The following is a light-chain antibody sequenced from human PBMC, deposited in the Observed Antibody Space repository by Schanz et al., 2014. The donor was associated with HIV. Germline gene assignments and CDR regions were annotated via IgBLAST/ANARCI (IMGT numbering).Light chain of an antibody. Sequence: QSVLTQPPSVSGTPGQRVTISCSGSTSNIGRYTVNWYQHLPGTAPKFLIYSNSQRPSGVPDRFSGSGSGASASLAISGLQSEDEADYYCQSYDXXLSGWVFGGGTQLTVL. V-gene: IGLV1-44*01. CDR3: QSYDXXLSGWV. CDR2: SNS. J-gene: IGLJ3*02. CDR1: TSNIGRYT.